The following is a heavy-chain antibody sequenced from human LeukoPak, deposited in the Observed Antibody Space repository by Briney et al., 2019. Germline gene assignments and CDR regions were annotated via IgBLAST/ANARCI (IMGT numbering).Heavy chain of an antibody. CDR3: ARADRGSATSSTSLNWFDP. V-gene: IGHV1-46*01. CDR2: INPSGGST. CDR1: GYTFTSYD. J-gene: IGHJ5*02. D-gene: IGHD2-2*01. Sequence: ASVKVSCKASGYTFTSYDINWVRQAPGQGLEWMGIINPSGGSTSYAQKFQGRVTMTRDTSTSTVYMELSSLRSEDTAVYYCARADRGSATSSTSLNWFDPWGQGTLVTVSS.